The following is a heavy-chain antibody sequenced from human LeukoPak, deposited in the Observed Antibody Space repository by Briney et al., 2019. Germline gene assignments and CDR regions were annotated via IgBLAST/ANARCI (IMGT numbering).Heavy chain of an antibody. CDR1: GGSISNTNW. Sequence: PSETLSLTCGVSGGSISNTNWWTWFRQPPGKGLEWIGEVNLQGSTNYNPSLKSRVTISVDTSKNQFSLKLSSVTAADTAVYYCARGYGDYFDYWGQGTLVTVSS. D-gene: IGHD4-17*01. CDR2: VNLQGST. V-gene: IGHV4-4*02. J-gene: IGHJ4*02. CDR3: ARGYGDYFDY.